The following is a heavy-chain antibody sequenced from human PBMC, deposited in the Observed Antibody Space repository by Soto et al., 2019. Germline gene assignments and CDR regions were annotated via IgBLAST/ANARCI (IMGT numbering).Heavy chain of an antibody. V-gene: IGHV3-30*03. D-gene: IGHD1-26*01. CDR2: ISYDGSNK. CDR1: GFTFSSYG. Sequence: PGGSLRLSCAASGFTFSSYGMHWVRQAPGKGLEWVAVISYDGSNKYYVDSVKCRFTISRDNSKDTLNLQMNCLRPDDTAVYYCATEIGIGGSYYVGDYWGQGTLVAISS. J-gene: IGHJ4*02. CDR3: ATEIGIGGSYYVGDY.